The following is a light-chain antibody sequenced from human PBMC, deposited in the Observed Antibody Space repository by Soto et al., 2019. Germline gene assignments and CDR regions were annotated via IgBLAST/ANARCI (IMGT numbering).Light chain of an antibody. CDR3: QQLNSYPLT. V-gene: IGKV1-9*01. J-gene: IGKJ4*01. CDR1: QEISSY. CDR2: AAS. Sequence: DIQLTQSPSFLSASVGDRVTITCRASQEISSYLGWYQQEPGKAPKLLIYAASTLQSGVPSRFSGSGSGTEFTLTISSLQPEDFATYYCQQLNSYPLTCGGGTKVEIK.